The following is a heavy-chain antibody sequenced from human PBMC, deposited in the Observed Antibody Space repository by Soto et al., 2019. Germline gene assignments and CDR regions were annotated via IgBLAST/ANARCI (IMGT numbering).Heavy chain of an antibody. J-gene: IGHJ2*01. CDR1: GGSISGGVHS. Sequence: QVQLQESGPGLVKPSETLSLTCTVSGGSISGGVHSWSWIRQPPGKGLEWIGHILDSGSTYYNPSLKSRLTISVDTSKNTFSLRLSSVTAAGPTLYYCAREIMPLTKDSYFNLWGRGTPVTVSS. CDR3: AREIMPLTKDSYFNL. D-gene: IGHD4-17*01. V-gene: IGHV4-30-4*01. CDR2: ILDSGST.